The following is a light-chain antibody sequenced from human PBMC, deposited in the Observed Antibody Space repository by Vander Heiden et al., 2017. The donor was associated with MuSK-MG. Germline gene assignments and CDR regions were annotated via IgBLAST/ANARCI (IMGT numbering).Light chain of an antibody. J-gene: IGKJ1*01. CDR3: QQSDSTPQT. CDR2: AAS. Sequence: DIQMTQSPSSLSASVGDRVTITCRASQSISSDLNWYQQKAGKAPKLLIYAASSLQSGVPSRFSGRGSGTDFTLTISSLQPEDFATYYCQQSDSTPQTFGQGTKVEIK. CDR1: QSISSD. V-gene: IGKV1-39*01.